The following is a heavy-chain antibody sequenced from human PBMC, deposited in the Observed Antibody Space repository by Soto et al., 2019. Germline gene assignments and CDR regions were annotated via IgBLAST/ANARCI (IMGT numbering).Heavy chain of an antibody. CDR3: AREGLTGYSSSWYYYYYGMDV. CDR2: INPNSGGT. D-gene: IGHD6-13*01. V-gene: IGHV1-2*04. Sequence: GASVKVSCKASGYAFTGYYMHWVRQAPGQGLEWMGWINPNSGGTNYAQKFQGWVTMTRDTSISTAYMELSRLRSDDTAVYYCAREGLTGYSSSWYYYYYGMDVWGQGNTVTVSS. CDR1: GYAFTGYY. J-gene: IGHJ6*02.